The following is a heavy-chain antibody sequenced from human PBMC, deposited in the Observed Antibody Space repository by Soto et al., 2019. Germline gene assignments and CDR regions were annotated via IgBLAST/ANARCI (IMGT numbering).Heavy chain of an antibody. CDR1: GFTFSSYA. Sequence: PGGSLRLSCAASGFTFSSYAMSWVRQAPGKGLEWISYITSTSSAINYADSVRGRFTISRDNGMQSLFLHMNSLRDEDTAVYYCASREAFDSWGQGTLVTVSS. J-gene: IGHJ4*02. V-gene: IGHV3-48*02. CDR3: ASREAFDS. CDR2: ITSTSSAI.